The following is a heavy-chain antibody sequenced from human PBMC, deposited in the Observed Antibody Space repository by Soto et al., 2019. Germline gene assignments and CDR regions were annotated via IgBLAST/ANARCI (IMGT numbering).Heavy chain of an antibody. CDR3: ARHLVGSTRGNFDY. J-gene: IGHJ4*01. CDR2: IYPYDSDT. D-gene: IGHD2-2*01. CDR1: GYSFTSYW. V-gene: IGHV5-51*01. Sequence: GESLKISCKTSGYSFTSYWIGWVRQMPGKGMEWMGNIYPYDSDTRYSLSFQGQVTISADTSITTAYLQWSGLRASDTAMYFCARHLVGSTRGNFDYWGQGTLVTVSS.